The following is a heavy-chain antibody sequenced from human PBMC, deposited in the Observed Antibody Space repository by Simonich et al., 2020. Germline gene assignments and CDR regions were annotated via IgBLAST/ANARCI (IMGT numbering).Heavy chain of an antibody. Sequence: EVQLVESGGGLVKPGGSLRLSCSASGFTFSSYSMNWVRQAPGKGVEWVSDISSSSSSIYYADSVKGLFTITRDNAKNSLYLQMNSLRAEDTAVYYCARANERDYWGQGTLVTVSS. D-gene: IGHD1-1*01. V-gene: IGHV3-21*01. CDR3: ARANERDY. CDR2: ISSSSSSI. CDR1: GFTFSSYS. J-gene: IGHJ4*02.